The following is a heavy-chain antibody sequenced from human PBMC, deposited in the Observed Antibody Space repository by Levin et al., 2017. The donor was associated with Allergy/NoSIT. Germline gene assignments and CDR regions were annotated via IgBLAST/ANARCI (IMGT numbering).Heavy chain of an antibody. D-gene: IGHD6-19*01. J-gene: IGHJ3*02. V-gene: IGHV3-53*01. CDR2: IYSGGST. CDR1: GFTVGNNY. CDR3: ARDSGGRAFDI. Sequence: PGGSLRLSCAASGFTVGNNYMSWVRQAPGKGLEWVSIIYSGGSTYYADSVKGRFTISRDDSKNTLYLQMNSLRAEDTAVYYCARDSGGRAFDIWGQGTMVTVSS.